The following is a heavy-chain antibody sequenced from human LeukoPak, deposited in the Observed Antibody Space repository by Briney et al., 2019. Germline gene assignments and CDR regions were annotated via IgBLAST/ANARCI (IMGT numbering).Heavy chain of an antibody. CDR3: ARDLSTPYLSGYYNWFDP. D-gene: IGHD3-22*01. Sequence: GGSLRLSCAASGFTFSSYSTNWVRQAPGKGLEWVSSISSSSSYIYYADSVKGRFTISRDNAKNSLYLQMNSLRAEDTAVYYCARDLSTPYLSGYYNWFDPWGQGTLVTVSS. J-gene: IGHJ5*02. CDR2: ISSSSSYI. V-gene: IGHV3-21*01. CDR1: GFTFSSYS.